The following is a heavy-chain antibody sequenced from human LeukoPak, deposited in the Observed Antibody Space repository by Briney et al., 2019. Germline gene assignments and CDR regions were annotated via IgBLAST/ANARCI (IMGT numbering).Heavy chain of an antibody. V-gene: IGHV3-74*01. CDR1: GFTFSNYW. D-gene: IGHD5-18*01. CDR3: ARGGGYSYGSFDY. J-gene: IGHJ4*02. CDR2: INRDGSST. Sequence: PGGSLRLSCAASGFTFSNYWMHWVRQAPGKGLVWVSRINRDGSSTSYADSVKGRFTISRDNAKNTLYLQMNSLRAEDTAVYYCARGGGYSYGSFDYWGQGTLVTVSS.